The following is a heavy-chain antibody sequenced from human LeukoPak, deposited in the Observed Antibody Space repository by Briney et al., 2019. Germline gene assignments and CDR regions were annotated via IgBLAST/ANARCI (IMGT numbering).Heavy chain of an antibody. CDR1: GYTFTSYY. D-gene: IGHD2-2*01. CDR2: INPSGGST. V-gene: IGHV1-46*01. CDR3: ARDGSAGAVPAASWFDP. Sequence: ASVKVSCKASGYTFTSYYMHWVRQAPGQGLEWMGIINPSGGSTSYAQKFQGRVTMTRHMSTSTVYMELSSLRSEDTAVYYCARDGSAGAVPAASWFDPWGQGTLVTVSS. J-gene: IGHJ5*02.